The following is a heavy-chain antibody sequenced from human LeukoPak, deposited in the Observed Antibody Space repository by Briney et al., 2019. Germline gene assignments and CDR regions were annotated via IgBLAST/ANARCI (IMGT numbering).Heavy chain of an antibody. CDR2: ISAYNGNT. J-gene: IGHJ6*02. Sequence: GSVTVSCRASGYTFTSYGISWVRQAPGQGREWMGWISAYNGNTNYAQKLQGRVTMTTDTSTSTAYMELRSLRSDDTAVYYCARFPRYGMDVWGQGTTVTVSS. CDR3: ARFPRYGMDV. V-gene: IGHV1-18*01. CDR1: GYTFTSYG.